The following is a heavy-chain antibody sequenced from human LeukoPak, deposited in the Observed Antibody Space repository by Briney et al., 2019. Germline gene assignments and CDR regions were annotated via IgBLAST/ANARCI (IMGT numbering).Heavy chain of an antibody. CDR1: GFTFSNAW. CDR2: IKSKTDGGTT. D-gene: IGHD2-2*01. Sequence: GGSLRLSCAASGFTFSNAWMSWVRQAPGKGLEWVGRIKSKTDGGTTDYAAPVKGRFTISRDDSKNTLYLQMNSLKTEDTAVYYCTTELVVVPAAIDYWGQGTLVTVSS. J-gene: IGHJ4*02. CDR3: TTELVVVPAAIDY. V-gene: IGHV3-15*01.